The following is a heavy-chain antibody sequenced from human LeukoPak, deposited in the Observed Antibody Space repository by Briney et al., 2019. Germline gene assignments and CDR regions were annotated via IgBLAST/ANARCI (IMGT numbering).Heavy chain of an antibody. J-gene: IGHJ4*02. V-gene: IGHV4-59*01. CDR2: IHYSGST. D-gene: IGHD3-10*01. CDR1: GGSISTYY. Sequence: SETLSLTCTVSGGSISTYYWSWIRQPPGKGLEWIGYIHYSGSTKYKSSLKSRVTISVDTSKNQFSLKLNSVTAADTAVYYCARGKEVITMLRGLKPGYYFNYWGQGTLVTVSS. CDR3: ARGKEVITMLRGLKPGYYFNY.